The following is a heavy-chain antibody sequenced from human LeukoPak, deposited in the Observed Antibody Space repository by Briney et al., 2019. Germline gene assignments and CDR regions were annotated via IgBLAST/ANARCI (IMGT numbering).Heavy chain of an antibody. CDR3: ARVAPEWELRTGAFDY. CDR2: IYYSGST. V-gene: IGHV4-39*07. D-gene: IGHD1-26*01. J-gene: IGHJ4*02. CDR1: GGSISSSSYY. Sequence: PSETLSLTCTVSGGSISSSSYYWGWIRQPPGKGLEWIGSIYYSGSTYYNLSLKSRVTISVDTSKNQFSLKLSSVTAADTAVYYCARVAPEWELRTGAFDYWGQGTLVTVSS.